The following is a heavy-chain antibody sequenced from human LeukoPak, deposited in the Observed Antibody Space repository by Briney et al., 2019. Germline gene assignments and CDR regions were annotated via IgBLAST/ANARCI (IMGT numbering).Heavy chain of an antibody. V-gene: IGHV3-21*01. CDR3: ARYYYGSGSYSPLFDY. CDR1: GFTFSSYS. J-gene: IGHJ4*02. CDR2: ISSSSSYI. Sequence: GGSLRLSCAASGFTFSSYSMNWVRQAPGKGLEWVSSISSSSSYIYYADSVKGRFTISRDNAKNSLYLQMNSLRAEDTAVYYCARYYYGSGSYSPLFDYWGQGTLVTVSS. D-gene: IGHD3-10*01.